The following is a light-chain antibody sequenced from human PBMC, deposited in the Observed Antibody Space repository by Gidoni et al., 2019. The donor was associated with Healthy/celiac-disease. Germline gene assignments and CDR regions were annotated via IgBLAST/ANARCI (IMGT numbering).Light chain of an antibody. CDR2: WGS. CDR1: QSLLHSNGYNY. CDR3: MQALQTPFP. J-gene: IGKJ3*01. Sequence: VMTQSPLSLPVTPGEPASISCRSSQSLLHSNGYNYLDWYLQTPGQSPQLLIYWGSNRSSGGPDRFRGSGSGTDFTLKISRVDAEDVGVYYCMQALQTPFPFGPGTKVDIK. V-gene: IGKV2-28*01.